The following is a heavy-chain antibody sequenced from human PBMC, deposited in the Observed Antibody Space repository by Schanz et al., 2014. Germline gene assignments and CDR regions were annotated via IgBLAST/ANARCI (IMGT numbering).Heavy chain of an antibody. D-gene: IGHD6-13*01. Sequence: QVQLVQSGAEVKKPGASVKVSCKASGYTFTSYYMHWVRQAPGQGLEWMGIINPSGGSTSYAQKFQGRVTMTRDTSTSTGYMELSSLRSEDTAVYYCARDGEAAAGCDYCGQGTLVTVSS. CDR3: ARDGEAAAGCDY. J-gene: IGHJ4*02. CDR2: INPSGGST. V-gene: IGHV1-46*01. CDR1: GYTFTSYY.